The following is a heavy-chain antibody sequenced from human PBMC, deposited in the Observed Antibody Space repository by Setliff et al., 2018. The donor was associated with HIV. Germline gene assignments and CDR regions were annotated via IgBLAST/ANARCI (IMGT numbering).Heavy chain of an antibody. D-gene: IGHD3-16*01. CDR2: IYHSGST. CDR1: GGSFSGYY. Sequence: SETLSLTCAVYGGSFSGYYWSWIRQPPGKGLEWIGEIYHSGSTNYNPSLKSRVTISVDKSKNQFSLKLSSVTAADTAVYYCARTTTFFDYWGQGTLVTVSS. CDR3: ARTTTFFDY. J-gene: IGHJ4*02. V-gene: IGHV4-34*01.